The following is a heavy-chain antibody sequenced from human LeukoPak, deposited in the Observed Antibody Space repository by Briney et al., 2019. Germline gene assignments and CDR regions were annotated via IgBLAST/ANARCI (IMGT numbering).Heavy chain of an antibody. D-gene: IGHD3-22*01. Sequence: KTGGSLRLSCAASGFIFSDYYMSWIRQAPGKGLEWVSYISSSGSTMYYTDSVKGRFTISRDNAKDSLYLQMNSLRAEDTAVYYCASPPGSYDSSGYSLGYWGQGTLVTVSS. J-gene: IGHJ4*02. CDR1: GFIFSDYY. CDR3: ASPPGSYDSSGYSLGY. V-gene: IGHV3-11*01. CDR2: ISSSGSTM.